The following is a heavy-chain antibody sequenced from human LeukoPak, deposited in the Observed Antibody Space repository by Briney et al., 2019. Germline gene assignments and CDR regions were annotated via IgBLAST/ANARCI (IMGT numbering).Heavy chain of an antibody. D-gene: IGHD3-3*01. CDR2: ISGYNGNR. CDR1: DYDFFSFG. Sequence: GASVKVSCKTSDYDFFSFGISWVRQAPGQGLEWMGWISGYNGNRKIAQNFQGRISLTTDSSTRTAYMELGSLRSDDTAVYYCARVPMVFGVDLEQNHFDTWGQGTLVIVSS. J-gene: IGHJ4*02. CDR3: ARVPMVFGVDLEQNHFDT. V-gene: IGHV1-18*01.